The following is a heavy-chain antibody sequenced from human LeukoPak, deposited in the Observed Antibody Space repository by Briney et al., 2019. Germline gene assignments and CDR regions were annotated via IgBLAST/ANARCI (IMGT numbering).Heavy chain of an antibody. V-gene: IGHV3-23*01. Sequence: GGSLRLSCAASGSTLSSQSMSWVRQAPGKGLEWVSSVSSSGRNTYYADSVKGRFTISRDNSENTVYLQMSSLRAEDTAVYYCAKRDRPCSGDCSAPYYFDYWGQGTLVTVSS. J-gene: IGHJ4*02. CDR3: AKRDRPCSGDCSAPYYFDY. CDR1: GSTLSSQS. D-gene: IGHD2-21*02. CDR2: VSSSGRNT.